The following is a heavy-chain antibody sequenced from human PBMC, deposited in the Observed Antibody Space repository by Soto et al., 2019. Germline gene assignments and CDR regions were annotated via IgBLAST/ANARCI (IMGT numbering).Heavy chain of an antibody. CDR3: ARADTGYSSSWFYYYYYGMDV. CDR1: GGTFSSYA. Sequence: VASVKVSCKASGGTFSSYAISWVRQAPGQGLEWMGGIIPIFGTANYAQKFQGRVTITADESTSTAYMELSSLRSEDTAVYYCARADTGYSSSWFYYYYYGMDVWGQGTTVTVSS. D-gene: IGHD6-13*01. CDR2: IIPIFGTA. J-gene: IGHJ6*02. V-gene: IGHV1-69*13.